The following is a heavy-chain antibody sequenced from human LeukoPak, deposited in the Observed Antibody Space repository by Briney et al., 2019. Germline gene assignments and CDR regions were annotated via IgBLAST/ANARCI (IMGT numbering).Heavy chain of an antibody. D-gene: IGHD2-2*01. Sequence: ASVKVSCKASGYTFTSYDINWVRQATGQGLEWMGWVNPNSGNTAYAQKFQGRVTMTRNTSISTAYMELSSLRSEDTAVYYCARSSGYCSGTSCLTLSYHYYMDVWGKGTTVTISS. J-gene: IGHJ6*03. CDR2: VNPNSGNT. V-gene: IGHV1-8*02. CDR3: ARSSGYCSGTSCLTLSYHYYMDV. CDR1: GYTFTSYD.